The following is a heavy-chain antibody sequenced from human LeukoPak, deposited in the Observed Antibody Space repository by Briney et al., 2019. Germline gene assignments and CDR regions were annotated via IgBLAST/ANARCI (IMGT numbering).Heavy chain of an antibody. D-gene: IGHD3-22*01. V-gene: IGHV1-2*02. CDR3: ARDASSGYYKRIDY. CDR1: GYTFTSYD. CDR2: INPNSGGT. Sequence: GASVKVSCKASGYTFTSYDINWVRQATEQGLEWMGWINPNSGGTNYAQKFQGRVTMTRDTSISTAYMELSRLRSDDTAVYYCARDASSGYYKRIDYWGQGTLVTVSS. J-gene: IGHJ4*02.